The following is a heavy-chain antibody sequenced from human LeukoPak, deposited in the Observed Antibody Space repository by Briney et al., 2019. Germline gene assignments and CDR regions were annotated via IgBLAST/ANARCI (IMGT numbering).Heavy chain of an antibody. CDR3: ASNYYDSSGYYNFDY. CDR2: IIPIFGTA. CDR1: GGTFSSYA. J-gene: IGHJ4*02. Sequence: SVKVSCKASGGTFSSYAISWVRQAPGQGLEWMGGIIPIFGTANYAQKFQGRVTITTDESTSTAYMELSSLRSEDTAVYYCASNYYDSSGYYNFDYWGQGTLVTVSS. D-gene: IGHD3-22*01. V-gene: IGHV1-69*05.